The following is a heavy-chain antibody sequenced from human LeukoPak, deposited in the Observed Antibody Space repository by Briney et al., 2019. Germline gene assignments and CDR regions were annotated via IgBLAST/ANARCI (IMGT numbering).Heavy chain of an antibody. Sequence: SETLSLTCTVSGDSISTYYWSWLRQPPGKGLEWIGYISYIGTTNYNPSLKSRVSISVDTSKNQFSLKLSSVTAADTAVYYCARDERVDFWSGGSWFDPWGRGILVTVSA. J-gene: IGHJ5*02. CDR1: GDSISTYY. CDR2: ISYIGTT. D-gene: IGHD3-3*01. V-gene: IGHV4-59*01. CDR3: ARDERVDFWSGGSWFDP.